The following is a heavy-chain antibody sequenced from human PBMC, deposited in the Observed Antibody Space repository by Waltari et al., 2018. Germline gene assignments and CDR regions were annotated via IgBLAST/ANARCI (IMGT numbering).Heavy chain of an antibody. J-gene: IGHJ4*02. D-gene: IGHD6-13*01. CDR3: ARDREAGIAAAEG. V-gene: IGHV3-53*01. CDR2: IYSGGST. CDR1: GFTVSSNS. Sequence: EVQLVESGGGLIQPGGSLRLSCAASGFTVSSNSMSWVRQAPGKGLEWVSVIYSGGSTYYADSVKGRFTISRDNSKNTLYLQMNSLRAEDTAVYYCARDREAGIAAAEGWGQGTLVTVSS.